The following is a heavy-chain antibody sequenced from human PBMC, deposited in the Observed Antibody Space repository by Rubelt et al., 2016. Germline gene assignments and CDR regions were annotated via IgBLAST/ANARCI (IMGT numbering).Heavy chain of an antibody. Sequence: QVQLVQSGAEVKKPGSSVKVSCKASGGTFSSYAISWVRQAPGQGIAWMGGIIPIFGTANSEQEFRVSVTITANKATSTSCMELSRLRSEDTAVYCWASAYYSGYGWGEWGQGTLVTVSS. CDR1: GGTFSSYA. V-gene: IGHV1-69*06. CDR2: IIPIFGTA. J-gene: IGHJ4*02. CDR3: ASAYYSGYGWGE. D-gene: IGHD5-12*01.